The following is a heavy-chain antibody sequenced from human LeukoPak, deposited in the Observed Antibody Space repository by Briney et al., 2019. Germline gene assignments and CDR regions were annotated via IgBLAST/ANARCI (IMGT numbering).Heavy chain of an antibody. Sequence: HPGGSLRLSCVASGFTFNTYSMNWVRQAPGKGLEWVSYISSSSSTIYYADSVKGRFTISRDNGKNSLYLQMNSLRAEDTAFYYCARDPPANGPFHLDYWGQGTLVTVSS. D-gene: IGHD1-1*01. CDR1: GFTFNTYS. CDR2: ISSSSSTI. J-gene: IGHJ4*02. CDR3: ARDPPANGPFHLDY. V-gene: IGHV3-48*01.